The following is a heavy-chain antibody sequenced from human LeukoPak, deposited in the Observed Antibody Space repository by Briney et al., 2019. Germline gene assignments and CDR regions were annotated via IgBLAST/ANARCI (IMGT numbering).Heavy chain of an antibody. CDR2: IGSRTSTYT. CDR1: GFTFSDYY. Sequence: GGSLRLSCAVSGFTFSDYYMSSIRQAPGKGPQWVSYIGSRTSTYTAYADSVKGRVTISRSNAKNSLFMQTDTLTADDTSVYYCAGIGRSRFVLDVWGQGTTVTVSS. CDR3: AGIGRSRFVLDV. J-gene: IGHJ6*02. D-gene: IGHD2-15*01. V-gene: IGHV3-11*03.